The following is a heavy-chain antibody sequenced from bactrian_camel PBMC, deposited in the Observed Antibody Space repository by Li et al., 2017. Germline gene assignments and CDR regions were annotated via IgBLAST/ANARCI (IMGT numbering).Heavy chain of an antibody. CDR2: ITYGGDST. V-gene: IGHV3S40*01. CDR3: ATHTQMGWAKGY. D-gene: IGHD5*01. J-gene: IGHJ4*01. CDR1: GLTFSVYD. Sequence: DVQLVESGGGLVQPGGSLRLSCEASGLTFSVYDMSWVRQAPGKGLEWVSAITYGGDSTYYADSVKGRFTISRDNAKNTLYLQMNSLKTEDTALYYCATHTQMGWAKGYWGQGTQVTV.